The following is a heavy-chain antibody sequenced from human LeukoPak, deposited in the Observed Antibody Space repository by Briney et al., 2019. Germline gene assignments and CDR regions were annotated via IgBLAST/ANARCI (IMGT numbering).Heavy chain of an antibody. V-gene: IGHV3-66*01. J-gene: IGHJ4*02. CDR1: GCTVSDNY. CDR2: IHSGGST. CDR3: ARGPRVAAAGGPPYYFDY. Sequence: GGSLRLSCAASGCTVSDNYMSWVRQAPGKGLEWVSVIHSGGSTYYTDSVKGRFTISRDNSKNTVYLRMNNLRADDTALYYCARGPRVAAAGGPPYYFDYWGQGTLVTVSS. D-gene: IGHD6-13*01.